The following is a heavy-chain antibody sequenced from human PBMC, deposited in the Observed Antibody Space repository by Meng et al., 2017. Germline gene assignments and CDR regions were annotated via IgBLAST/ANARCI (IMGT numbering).Heavy chain of an antibody. CDR2: ISWDGGST. CDR3: AKNYYDSSGYSSYFDY. J-gene: IGHJ4*02. CDR1: GFTFDDYT. D-gene: IGHD3-22*01. Sequence: ETLSLTCAASGFTFDDYTMHWVRQAPGKGLEWVSLISWDGGSTYYADSVKGRFTISRDNSKNSLYLQMNSLRTEDTALYYCAKNYYDSSGYSSYFDYWGQGTLVTVSS. V-gene: IGHV3-43*01.